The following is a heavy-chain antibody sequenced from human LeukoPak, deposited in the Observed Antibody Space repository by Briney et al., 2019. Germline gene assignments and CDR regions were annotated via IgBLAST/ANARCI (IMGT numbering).Heavy chain of an antibody. CDR3: AKRLLAGYSSGSDY. D-gene: IGHD6-19*01. J-gene: IGHJ4*02. V-gene: IGHV3-23*01. CDR2: ISGSGGST. Sequence: GGSLRLSCAASGFTFSSYAMSWVRQAPGKGLEWVSAISGSGGSTYYADSVKGRFTISRDNSKNTLYLQMNSLRAEDKAVYYCAKRLLAGYSSGSDYWGQGTLVTVSS. CDR1: GFTFSSYA.